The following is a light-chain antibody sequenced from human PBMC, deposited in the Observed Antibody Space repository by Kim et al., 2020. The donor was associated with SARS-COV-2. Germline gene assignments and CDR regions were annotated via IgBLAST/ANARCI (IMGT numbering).Light chain of an antibody. CDR2: EVS. CDR3: SSYTGSNNFDVV. V-gene: IGLV2-8*01. CDR1: SSDVGGYNY. J-gene: IGLJ2*01. Sequence: QSALTQPPSASGSPGQSVTISCTGTSSDVGGYNYVSWYQQHPGKAPKLMIYEVSKRPSGVPGRFSGSKSGNTASLTVSGLQAEDEADYYCSSYTGSNNFDVVFGGGTQLTAL.